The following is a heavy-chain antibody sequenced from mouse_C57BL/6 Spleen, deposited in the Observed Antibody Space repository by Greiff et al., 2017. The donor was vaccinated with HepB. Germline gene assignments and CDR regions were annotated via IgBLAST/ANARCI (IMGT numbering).Heavy chain of an antibody. CDR2: IDPSDSET. D-gene: IGHD1-1*01. CDR1: GYTFTSYW. CDR3: ARGGAIYYYGSSPYWYFDV. V-gene: IGHV1-52*01. Sequence: VQLQQPGAELVRPGSSVKLSCKASGYTFTSYWMHWVKQRPIQGLEWIGNIDPSDSETHYNQKFKDKATLTVDKSSSTAYMQLSSLTYEDSAVYYCARGGAIYYYGSSPYWYFDVWGTGTTVTVSS. J-gene: IGHJ1*03.